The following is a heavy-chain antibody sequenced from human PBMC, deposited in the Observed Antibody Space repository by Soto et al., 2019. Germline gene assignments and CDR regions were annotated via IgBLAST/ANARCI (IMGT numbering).Heavy chain of an antibody. CDR2: ISYDGNNI. V-gene: IGHV3-30*18. CDR1: GFTFTRYS. CDR3: AKDVGYCTNGVCLYNWFDP. Sequence: VQLVESGGGLVKPGGSLRLSCAASGFTFTRYSIHWVRQAPGKALEWVAVISYDGNNIYYGDSVQGRFTISRDNSKNTIYLQMNSLRAEDTAVYYCAKDVGYCTNGVCLYNWFDPWGQGTLVTVSS. J-gene: IGHJ5*02. D-gene: IGHD2-8*01.